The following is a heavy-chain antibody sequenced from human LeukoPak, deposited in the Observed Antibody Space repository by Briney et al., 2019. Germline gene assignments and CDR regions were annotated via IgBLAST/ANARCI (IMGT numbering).Heavy chain of an antibody. CDR2: ISGSGGST. CDR1: GFTFSSYA. J-gene: IGHJ3*02. D-gene: IGHD5-18*01. CDR3: AKGPPVDTAMVHDAFDI. Sequence: GGSLRLSCAASGFTFSSYAMSWVRQAPGKGLEWVSAISGSGGSTYYADSVKGRFTISRDNSKNTLYLQMNSLRAEDTAVYYCAKGPPVDTAMVHDAFDIWGQGTMVTVSS. V-gene: IGHV3-23*01.